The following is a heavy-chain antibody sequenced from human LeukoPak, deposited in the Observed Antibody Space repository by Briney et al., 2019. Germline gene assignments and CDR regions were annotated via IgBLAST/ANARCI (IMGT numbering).Heavy chain of an antibody. Sequence: KSSETLSLTCTASGDSMDTYYWSWIRQPPGKGLEWIGYIYYSGSTNYNPSLKSRVTISVDTSKNQFSLKLSSVTAADTAVYYCARVSSLGWWFDYWGQGTLVTVSS. CDR2: IYYSGST. V-gene: IGHV4-59*01. CDR1: GDSMDTYY. D-gene: IGHD6-19*01. J-gene: IGHJ4*02. CDR3: ARVSSLGWWFDY.